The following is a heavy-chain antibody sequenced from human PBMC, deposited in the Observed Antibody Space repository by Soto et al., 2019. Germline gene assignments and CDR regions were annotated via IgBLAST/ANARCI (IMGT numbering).Heavy chain of an antibody. V-gene: IGHV3-30-3*01. D-gene: IGHD2-21*01. J-gene: IGHJ6*01. CDR3: ARETEHIPRNYGMEV. CDR2: LSSDGNNK. Sequence: WWSXRLSGSASVSTFSIYPIHWLRQAPGRGLEFVAHLSSDGNNKHYADSVNGRFTISTDKSENTLYLQMNSLRVEDTAVYYCARETEHIPRNYGMEVRGQRTTV. CDR1: VSTFSIYP.